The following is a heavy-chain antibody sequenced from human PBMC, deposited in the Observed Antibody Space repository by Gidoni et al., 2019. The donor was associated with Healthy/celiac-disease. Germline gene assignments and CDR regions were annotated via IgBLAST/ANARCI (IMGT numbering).Heavy chain of an antibody. J-gene: IGHJ5*02. CDR3: ARGRIAVAGTGIDP. CDR1: GGSFSGYY. CDR2: INHSGST. D-gene: IGHD6-19*01. Sequence: QVQLQQWGAGLLKPSETLSLTCAVYGGSFSGYYWSWIRQPPGKGLEWIGEINHSGSTNYNPSLKSRVTISVDTSKNQFSLKLSSVTAADTAVYYCARGRIAVAGTGIDPWGQGTLVTVSS. V-gene: IGHV4-34*01.